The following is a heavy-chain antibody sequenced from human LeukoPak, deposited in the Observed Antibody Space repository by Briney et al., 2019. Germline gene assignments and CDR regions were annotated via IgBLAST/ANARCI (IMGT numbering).Heavy chain of an antibody. D-gene: IGHD2-15*01. Sequence: GGSLRLSCAASGFTFSSYEMNWVRQAPGKGLDWVSYISSSGSTIYYADSVKGRFTISRDNAKNSLYLQMNSLRAEDTAVYYCARVGPKRIYYFDYWGQGTLVIVSS. V-gene: IGHV3-48*03. CDR1: GFTFSSYE. CDR2: ISSSGSTI. J-gene: IGHJ4*02. CDR3: ARVGPKRIYYFDY.